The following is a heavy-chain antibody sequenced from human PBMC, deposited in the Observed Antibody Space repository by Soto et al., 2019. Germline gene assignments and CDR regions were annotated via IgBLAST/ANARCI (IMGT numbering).Heavy chain of an antibody. D-gene: IGHD1-1*01. J-gene: IGHJ4*02. CDR2: ISAHNGNT. V-gene: IGHV1-18*01. CDR1: GYTFTSYG. Sequence: QVHLVQSGAEVKKPGASVKVSCKASGYTFTSYGITWVRQARGQGLEWMGWISAHNGNTDYAQKLQGRVIGTRDTSTSTVYMELRSLISDDTAVYYCARGRYGDYWGQGALVTVSS. CDR3: ARGRYGDY.